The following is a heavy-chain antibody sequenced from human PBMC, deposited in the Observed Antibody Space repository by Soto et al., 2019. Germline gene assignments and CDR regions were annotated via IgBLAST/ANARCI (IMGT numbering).Heavy chain of an antibody. CDR3: ATALSIAARPYFDY. V-gene: IGHV1-24*01. CDR2: FDPEDGET. Sequence: ASVKVSCKVSGYTLTELSMHCVLQSAGKGLEWMGGFDPEDGETIDAQKFQGRVTMTEDTSTDTAYMELSSLRSEDTAVYYCATALSIAARPYFDYWGQGTLVTVSS. CDR1: GYTLTELS. D-gene: IGHD6-6*01. J-gene: IGHJ4*02.